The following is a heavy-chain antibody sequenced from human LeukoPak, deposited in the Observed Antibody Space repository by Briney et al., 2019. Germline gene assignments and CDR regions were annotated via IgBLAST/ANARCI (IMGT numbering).Heavy chain of an antibody. CDR2: ISGSGGST. D-gene: IGHD2-15*01. V-gene: IGHV3-23*01. J-gene: IGHJ4*02. CDR3: AKESMGGGVLDY. CDR1: GFTFGNFA. Sequence: GGSLRLSCAASGFTFGNFAVNWVRQAPGKGLEWVSAISGSGGSTYYADSAKGRFTMSRDNSMKTLYLQMNSVRAEDTAVYYCAKESMGGGVLDYWGQGTLVTVSS.